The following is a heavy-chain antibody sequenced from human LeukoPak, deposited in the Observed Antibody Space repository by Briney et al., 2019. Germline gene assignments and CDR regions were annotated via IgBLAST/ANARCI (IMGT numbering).Heavy chain of an antibody. D-gene: IGHD3-22*01. CDR2: INPNSGGT. CDR3: ARLGIVVVIDRQFDY. V-gene: IGHV1-2*06. CDR1: GYTFTGYY. J-gene: IGHJ4*02. Sequence: ASVKVSCKASGYTFTGYYMHWVRQAPGQGLEWMGRINPNSGGTNYAQKFQGRVTMTRDTSISTAYMELCRLRSDDTAVYYCARLGIVVVIDRQFDYWGQGTLVTVSS.